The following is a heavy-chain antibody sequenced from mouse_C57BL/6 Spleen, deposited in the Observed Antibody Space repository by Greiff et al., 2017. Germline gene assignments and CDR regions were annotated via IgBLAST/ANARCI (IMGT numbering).Heavy chain of an antibody. V-gene: IGHV1-9*01. CDR2: ILPGRGST. J-gene: IGHJ2*01. Sequence: VQLQQSGAELMKPGASVKLSCKATGYTFTGYWIEWVKQRPGHGLEWIGEILPGRGSTNYNEKFKGKATFTADTSSNTAYMQLSSLTTEDSAIYYCASQYYDYDVGVDDWGQGTTLTVSS. CDR1: GYTFTGYW. CDR3: ASQYYDYDVGVDD. D-gene: IGHD2-4*01.